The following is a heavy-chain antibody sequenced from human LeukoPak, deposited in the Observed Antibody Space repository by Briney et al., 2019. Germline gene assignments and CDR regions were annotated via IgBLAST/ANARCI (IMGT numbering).Heavy chain of an antibody. V-gene: IGHV3-21*01. J-gene: IGHJ4*02. Sequence: GGSLRLSCATSGFMFSASSMNWVRQAPGKGLEWVSSISSSSSYIYYADSVKGRFTISRDNAKNSLYLQMNSLRAEDTAVYYCARALGKPIELFDYWGQGTLVTVSS. CDR2: ISSSSSYI. CDR1: GFMFSASS. CDR3: ARALGKPIELFDY. D-gene: IGHD3-10*01.